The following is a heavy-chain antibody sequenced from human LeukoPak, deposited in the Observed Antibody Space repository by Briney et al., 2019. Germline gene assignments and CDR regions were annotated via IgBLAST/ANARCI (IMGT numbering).Heavy chain of an antibody. J-gene: IGHJ4*02. CDR3: ARWRGYYDSSGYLSL. CDR1: GGSISSSSFH. V-gene: IGHV4-39*07. CDR2: IYYSGSS. Sequence: SETLSLTCTVSGGSISSSSFHWGWIRQPPGKGLEWIGSIYYSGSSDYNPSLKSRVTISLETSKNQFSLKLSSVTAADTAVYYCARWRGYYDSSGYLSLWGQGTLVTVSS. D-gene: IGHD3-22*01.